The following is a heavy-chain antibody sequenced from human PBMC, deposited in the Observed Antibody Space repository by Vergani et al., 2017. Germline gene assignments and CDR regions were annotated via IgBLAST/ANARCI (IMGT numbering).Heavy chain of an antibody. J-gene: IGHJ4*02. CDR1: GGSISSGSYY. CDR2: IYTSGST. D-gene: IGHD3-10*01. V-gene: IGHV4-61*02. Sequence: QVQLQESGPGLVKPSQTLSLTCTVSGGSISSGSYYWSWIRQPAGKGLEWIGRIYTSGSTNYNPSLKSRVTISVDTSKNQFSLKLSSVTAADTAVYYCASSSSRSGSYYRGGLYYFDYWGQGTLVTVSS. CDR3: ASSSSRSGSYYRGGLYYFDY.